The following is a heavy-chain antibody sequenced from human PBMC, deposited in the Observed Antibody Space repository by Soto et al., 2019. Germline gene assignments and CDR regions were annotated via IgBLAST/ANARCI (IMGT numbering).Heavy chain of an antibody. D-gene: IGHD6-13*01. V-gene: IGHV4-4*02. Sequence: SETLSLTCAVSGGSISSSNWWSWVRQPPGKGLEWIGEIYHSGSTNYNPSLKSRVTISVDKSKNQFSLKLSTVTAADTAVYYCARDLVAAAGTFDPWGQGTLVTVSS. CDR1: GGSISSSNW. CDR2: IYHSGST. CDR3: ARDLVAAAGTFDP. J-gene: IGHJ5*02.